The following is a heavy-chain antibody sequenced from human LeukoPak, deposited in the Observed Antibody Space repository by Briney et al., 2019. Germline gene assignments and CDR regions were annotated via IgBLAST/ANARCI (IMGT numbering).Heavy chain of an antibody. CDR3: ARRMRVVAAGTNYYYGMDV. V-gene: IGHV4-59*08. Sequence: SETLSLTCTVSGGSISSYYWSWIRQPPGKGLEWIGYIYYSGSTNYNPSLKSRVTISVDTSKNQFSLKLSSVTAADTAVYYCARRMRVVAAGTNYYYGMDVWGQGTTVTVSS. J-gene: IGHJ6*02. CDR2: IYYSGST. D-gene: IGHD6-13*01. CDR1: GGSISSYY.